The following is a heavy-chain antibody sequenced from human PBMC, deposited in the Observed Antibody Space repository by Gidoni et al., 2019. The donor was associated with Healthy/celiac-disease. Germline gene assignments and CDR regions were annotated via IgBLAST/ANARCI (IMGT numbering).Heavy chain of an antibody. CDR2: IRYDGSNK. Sequence: QVQLVESGGGVVQPGGSLRLSCAASGFTFSSYGMHWVRQAPGKGLEWVAFIRYDGSNKYYADSVKGRFTISRDNSKNTLYLQMNSLRAEDTAVYYCAKDLRCSSTSCYYLDYWGQGTLVTVSS. CDR1: GFTFSSYG. CDR3: AKDLRCSSTSCYYLDY. D-gene: IGHD2-2*01. V-gene: IGHV3-30*02. J-gene: IGHJ4*02.